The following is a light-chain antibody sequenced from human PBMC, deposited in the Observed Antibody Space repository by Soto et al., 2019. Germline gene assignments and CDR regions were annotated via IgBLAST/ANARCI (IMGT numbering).Light chain of an antibody. CDR3: QQYGSSPKT. CDR1: QSVNIH. J-gene: IGKJ1*01. V-gene: IGKV3-20*01. CDR2: GAS. Sequence: ERVMTQSPATLSVSPGERATLSCRASQSVNIHLAWYQRKPGQAPRLLIYGASARATGIPDRFSGSGSGTEFTLTISRVEPEDFAVYYCQQYGSSPKTFGQGTKVDIK.